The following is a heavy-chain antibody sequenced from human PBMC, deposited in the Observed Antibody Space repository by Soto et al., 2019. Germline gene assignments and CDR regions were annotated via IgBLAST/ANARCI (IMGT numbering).Heavy chain of an antibody. Sequence: PGESLKISCKGSGYSFTSYWIGWVRQMPGKGLEWMGIIYPGDSDTRYSPSFQGQVTISADKSISTAYLQWSSLKASDTAMYYCARTYYDFWSGYQNWFDPWGQGTLVTVSS. CDR1: GYSFTSYW. D-gene: IGHD3-3*01. CDR2: IYPGDSDT. V-gene: IGHV5-51*01. CDR3: ARTYYDFWSGYQNWFDP. J-gene: IGHJ5*02.